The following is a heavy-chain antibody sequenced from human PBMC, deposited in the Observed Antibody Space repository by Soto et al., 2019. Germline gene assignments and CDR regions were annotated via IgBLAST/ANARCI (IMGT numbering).Heavy chain of an antibody. CDR3: ARVLSGANSSSFDY. J-gene: IGHJ4*02. CDR2: INHSGST. Sequence: PSETLSLTCAVYGGSFSGYYWSWIRQPPGKGLEWIGEINHSGSTNYNPSLKSRVTISVDTSKNQFSLKLSSVTAADTAVYYCARVLSGANSSSFDYWGQGTLVTVSS. CDR1: GGSFSGYY. V-gene: IGHV4-34*01. D-gene: IGHD6-6*01.